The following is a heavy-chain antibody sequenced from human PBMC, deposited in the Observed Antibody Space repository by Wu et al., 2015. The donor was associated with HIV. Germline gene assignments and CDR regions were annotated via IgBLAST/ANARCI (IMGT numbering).Heavy chain of an antibody. D-gene: IGHD6-19*01. J-gene: IGHJ4*02. CDR1: GGTFSGYA. V-gene: IGHV1-69*05. Sequence: QVQLVQSGAEVKKPGSSVNVSCQAFGGTFSGYAVNWVRQAPGQGLEWMGGIIPLFGTRDYAQIFQGRLTITTDESTSTAYMSLSSLRSEDTAVYYCATPRSPGFSSAWPTYFDYWGQGTLVTVSS. CDR3: ATPRSPGFSSAWPTYFDY. CDR2: IIPLFGTR.